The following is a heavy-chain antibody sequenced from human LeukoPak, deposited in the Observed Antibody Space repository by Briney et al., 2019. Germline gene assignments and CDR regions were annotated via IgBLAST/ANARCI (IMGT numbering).Heavy chain of an antibody. CDR1: GGTFSSYA. CDR3: AREGVNIVATFPASTYYYYYMDV. CDR2: IIPIFGTA. V-gene: IGHV1-69*05. Sequence: SVKVSCKASGGTFSSYAISWVRQAPGQGLEWMGRIIPIFGTANYAQKFQGRVTITTDESTSTAYMELSSLRSEDTAVYYCAREGVNIVATFPASTYYYYYMDVWGKETTVTVSS. J-gene: IGHJ6*03. D-gene: IGHD5-12*01.